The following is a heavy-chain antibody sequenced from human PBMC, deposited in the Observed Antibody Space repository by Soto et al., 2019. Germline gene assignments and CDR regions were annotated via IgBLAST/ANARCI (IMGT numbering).Heavy chain of an antibody. D-gene: IGHD2-21*01. CDR3: ARDPDPIEGVAFDI. V-gene: IGHV3-7*01. CDR1: GNSFGSHG. Sequence: GGSLRLSCAASGNSFGSHGMNWVRQAPGKGLEWVANINQDGRVNYYMDSVKGRFTISRDNAKKSLYLQMNSLRAEDTAVYYCARDPDPIEGVAFDIWGQGIMVTVSS. CDR2: INQDGRVN. J-gene: IGHJ3*02.